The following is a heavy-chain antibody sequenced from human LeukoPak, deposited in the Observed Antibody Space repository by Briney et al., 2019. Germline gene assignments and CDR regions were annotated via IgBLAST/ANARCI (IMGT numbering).Heavy chain of an antibody. CDR3: ARAHKDAFDI. CDR2: ITSSGSAI. Sequence: KPGGSLRLSCAASGFTFSDYYMGWIRQAPGNGLEWVAYITSSGSAIYHADSVKGRFTISRDNAKNSLYLQMNTLRAEDTAVYYCARAHKDAFDIWGQGTMVTVS. CDR1: GFTFSDYY. J-gene: IGHJ3*02. V-gene: IGHV3-11*04.